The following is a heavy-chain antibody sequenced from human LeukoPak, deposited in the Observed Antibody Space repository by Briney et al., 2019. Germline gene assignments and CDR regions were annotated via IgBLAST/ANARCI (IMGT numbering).Heavy chain of an antibody. V-gene: IGHV1-8*01. CDR2: INPNSGNT. CDR1: GYTFTSYD. Sequence: ASVKVSCKASGYTFTSYDINWVRQATGQGLEWKGWINPNSGNTGYAQKFQGRVTMTRNTSISTAYMELSSLRSEDTAVYYCARGDPIPSTYGDMDVWGKGTTVTVSS. D-gene: IGHD1-1*01. CDR3: ARGDPIPSTYGDMDV. J-gene: IGHJ6*03.